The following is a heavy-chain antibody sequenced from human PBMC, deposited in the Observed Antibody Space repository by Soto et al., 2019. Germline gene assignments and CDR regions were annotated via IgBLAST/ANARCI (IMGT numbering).Heavy chain of an antibody. CDR3: AHRYTGSYCDY. D-gene: IGHD1-26*01. CDR1: GFSLSTNGVG. CDR2: IYWDDDK. J-gene: IGHJ4*02. V-gene: IGHV2-5*05. Sequence: ESGPTLVNPTQTLTLTCTFSGFSLSTNGVGVGWIRQPPGKALEWLALIYWDDDKRYGSSLKTRLTITKDTSKNQVVLTMTNMDPVDTATYYCAHRYTGSYCDYWGQGTMVTVSS.